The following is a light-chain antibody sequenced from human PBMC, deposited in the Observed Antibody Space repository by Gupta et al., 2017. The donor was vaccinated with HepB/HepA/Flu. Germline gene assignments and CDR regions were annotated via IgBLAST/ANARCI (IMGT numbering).Light chain of an antibody. J-gene: IGKJ3*01. V-gene: IGKV1-39*01. Sequence: DIQMTQSPSSLSASIGDRVTITSRSSQPIANFLNWYQQKPGKAPKILIYVASSFQGGVPSRFSGSGSGTDFTLTISRLQAEDFATYYCQQSDSTPFTFGHGTKVEIK. CDR3: QQSDSTPFT. CDR1: QPIANF. CDR2: VAS.